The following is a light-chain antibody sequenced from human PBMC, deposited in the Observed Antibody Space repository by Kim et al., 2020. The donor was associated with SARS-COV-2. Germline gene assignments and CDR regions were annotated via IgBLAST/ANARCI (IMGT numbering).Light chain of an antibody. CDR3: QQRSNWH. CDR1: QSVSSY. Sequence: TMSLSPGERATLSCRASQSVSSYLAWYQQKPGQAPRLLIYEASNRATGIPARFSGSGSGTDFTLTISSLEPEDFAVYYCQQRSNWHFGQGTKLEI. CDR2: EAS. J-gene: IGKJ2*01. V-gene: IGKV3-11*01.